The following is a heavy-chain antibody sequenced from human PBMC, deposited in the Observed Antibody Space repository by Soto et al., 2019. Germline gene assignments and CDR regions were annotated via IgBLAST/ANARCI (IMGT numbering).Heavy chain of an antibody. Sequence: EVQLVESGGGLVQPGGSLRLSCAASGFTVSSNSMTWVPQAPGKGLEWVSFLYTGGSTYYSDSVKGRFTISRDNSKNTLYLQMSSLRAEDTAVYYCARDWSYGAFGYWGQGTLVTVSS. CDR3: ARDWSYGAFGY. V-gene: IGHV3-66*01. D-gene: IGHD5-18*01. CDR2: LYTGGST. CDR1: GFTVSSNS. J-gene: IGHJ4*02.